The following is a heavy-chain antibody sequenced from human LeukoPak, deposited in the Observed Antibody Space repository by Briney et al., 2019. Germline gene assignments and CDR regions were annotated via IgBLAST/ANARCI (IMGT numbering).Heavy chain of an antibody. CDR1: GFTFSSYW. V-gene: IGHV3-74*03. CDR3: ARGEFYSNYGYYYMDV. CDR2: INGDGIST. J-gene: IGHJ6*03. D-gene: IGHD4-11*01. Sequence: GGSLRLSCAVSGFTFSSYWMHWVRQAPGKGLMCVSRINGDGISTAYADSVKGRFTISRDNARNTLYLQMTTLRPEDAAVYYCARGEFYSNYGYYYMDVWGKGTTVTVSS.